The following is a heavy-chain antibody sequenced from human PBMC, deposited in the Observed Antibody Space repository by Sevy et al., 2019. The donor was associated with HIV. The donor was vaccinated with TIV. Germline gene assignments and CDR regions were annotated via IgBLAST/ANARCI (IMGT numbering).Heavy chain of an antibody. Sequence: GGSLRLSCAASGFIFSTYGIHWVRQAPGMGLEWVAVISYDGSEKYYADSVRGRFTISRDNSKNTLYLQMNSLRVEDTAIYYCAKMQGGSYNYYGMDVWGQRTTVTVSS. CDR3: AKMQGGSYNYYGMDV. CDR1: GFIFSTYG. D-gene: IGHD1-26*01. V-gene: IGHV3-30*18. J-gene: IGHJ6*02. CDR2: ISYDGSEK.